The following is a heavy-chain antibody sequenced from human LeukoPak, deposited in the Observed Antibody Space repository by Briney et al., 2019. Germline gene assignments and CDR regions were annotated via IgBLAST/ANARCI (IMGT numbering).Heavy chain of an antibody. V-gene: IGHV3-15*01. CDR2: IKTKGDGGTI. J-gene: IGHJ4*02. D-gene: IGHD3-22*01. Sequence: GGSLRLSCAASGFSFSNVWMIWVRQAPGKGLEWVGRIKTKGDGGTIDYAAPVKGRFTISRDDSKNTLYLEVNSLTTEDTAVYYCTTIGLTMIATCDYCGQGTLVTVSS. CDR1: GFSFSNVW. CDR3: TTIGLTMIATCDY.